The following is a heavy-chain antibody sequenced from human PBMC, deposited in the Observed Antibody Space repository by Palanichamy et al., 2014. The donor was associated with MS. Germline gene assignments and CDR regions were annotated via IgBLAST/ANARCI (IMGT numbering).Heavy chain of an antibody. CDR3: AKDPDILKVVVVITYFDY. CDR2: ISYDGSNK. CDR1: GFTFSSYG. V-gene: IGHV3-30*18. D-gene: IGHD3-22*01. Sequence: VQLVESGGGVVQPGRSLRLSCAASGFTFSSYGMHWVRQAPGKGLEWVAVISYDGSNKYYADSVKGRFTISRDNSKNTLHLQMNSLRAEDTAVYYCAKDPDILKVVVVITYFDYWGQGTLVTVSS. J-gene: IGHJ4*02.